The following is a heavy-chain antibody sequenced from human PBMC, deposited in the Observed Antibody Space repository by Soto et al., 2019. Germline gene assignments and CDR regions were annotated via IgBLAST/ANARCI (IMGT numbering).Heavy chain of an antibody. CDR2: MNPNSGNT. CDR1: GYTFTRYD. J-gene: IGHJ4*02. CDR3: DRSRILDY. Sequence: QVQLVQSGADVKKPGASVKVACKASGYTFTRYDITWVRQATGQGLEWMGWMNPNSGNTGYAQKFQGRVTMTRNTSLSTLYMELSSLRSDATAVYYCDRSRILDYWGQGTLVTVSS. V-gene: IGHV1-8*01.